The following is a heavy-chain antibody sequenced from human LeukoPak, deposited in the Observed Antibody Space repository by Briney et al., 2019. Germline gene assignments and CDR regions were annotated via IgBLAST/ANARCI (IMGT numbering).Heavy chain of an antibody. CDR2: IYPGDSDT. J-gene: IGHJ6*03. CDR3: ARHRITIFGVVPYYYMDV. Sequence: GESLKISCKGSGYSFTSYWIGWVRQMPGKGLEWMGIIYPGDSDTRYSPSSQGQVTISADKSISTAYLQWSSLKASDTAMYYCARHRITIFGVVPYYYMDVWGKGTTVTVSS. CDR1: GYSFTSYW. D-gene: IGHD3-3*01. V-gene: IGHV5-51*01.